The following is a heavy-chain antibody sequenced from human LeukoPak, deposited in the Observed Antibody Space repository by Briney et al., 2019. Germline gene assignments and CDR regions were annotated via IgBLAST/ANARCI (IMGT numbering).Heavy chain of an antibody. V-gene: IGHV1-2*06. CDR2: INPNSGGT. Sequence: ASVKVSCKASGYTFTGYYMHWVRQAPGQGLEWMGRINPNSGGTNYAQKFQGRVTMTRDTSISTAYMELSRLRSEDTAVYYCARSTGYSTSWFDYWGQGTLVTVSS. J-gene: IGHJ4*02. CDR1: GYTFTGYY. CDR3: ARSTGYSTSWFDY. D-gene: IGHD6-13*01.